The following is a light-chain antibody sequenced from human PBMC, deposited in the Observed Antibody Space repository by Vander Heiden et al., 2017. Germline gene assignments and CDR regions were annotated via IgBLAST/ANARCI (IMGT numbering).Light chain of an antibody. CDR3: RQYGNSPPWT. CDR2: AAS. J-gene: IGKJ1*01. Sequence: ELVLTQSPATLSLSPGERATLSCPASQSVSSSYLAWYQQKPGKAPRLLLSAASSRSPGSPDRMSGSRAGTNFSLTISRLQPEEYEVYYCRQYGNSPPWTFGQGTKVEIK. V-gene: IGKV3-20*01. CDR1: QSVSSSY.